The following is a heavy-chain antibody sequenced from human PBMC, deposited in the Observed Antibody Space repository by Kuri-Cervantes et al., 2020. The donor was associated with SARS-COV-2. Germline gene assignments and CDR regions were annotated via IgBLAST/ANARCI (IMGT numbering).Heavy chain of an antibody. CDR3: ARDHGSFRITAAGIDAFDI. V-gene: IGHV4-59*01. Sequence: SETLSLTCTVSGGSISSYYWSWIRQPPGKGLEWIGYIYYSGSTNYNPSLKSRVTISADTSKNQFSLKLSSVTAADTAVYYCARDHGSFRITAAGIDAFDIWGQGTMVTVSS. CDR2: IYYSGST. CDR1: GGSISSYY. D-gene: IGHD6-13*01. J-gene: IGHJ3*02.